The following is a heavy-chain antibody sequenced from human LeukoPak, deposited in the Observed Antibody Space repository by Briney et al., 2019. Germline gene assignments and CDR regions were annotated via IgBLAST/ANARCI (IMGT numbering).Heavy chain of an antibody. Sequence: PGGSLRLSCAASGFTFSSYAMHWVRQPPGKGLEWIGEINHSGSTNYNPSLKSRVTISVDTSKNQFSLKLSSVTAADTAVYYCARHGTPLRYYKGAPFDYWGQGTLVTVSS. CDR3: ARHGTPLRYYKGAPFDY. V-gene: IGHV4-34*01. J-gene: IGHJ4*02. D-gene: IGHD3-10*01. CDR1: GFTFSSYA. CDR2: INHSGST.